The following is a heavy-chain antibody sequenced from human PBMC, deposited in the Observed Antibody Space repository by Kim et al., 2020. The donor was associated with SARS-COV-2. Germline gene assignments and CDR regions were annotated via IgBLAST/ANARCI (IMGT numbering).Heavy chain of an antibody. CDR3: VREPNY. CDR2: SSI. V-gene: IGHV3-11*01. J-gene: IGHJ4*02. Sequence: SSIKYADCVNGRFTVYRENAKKSLSLQMNSLTPEDTAVYYCVREPNYWGQGTLVTVSS.